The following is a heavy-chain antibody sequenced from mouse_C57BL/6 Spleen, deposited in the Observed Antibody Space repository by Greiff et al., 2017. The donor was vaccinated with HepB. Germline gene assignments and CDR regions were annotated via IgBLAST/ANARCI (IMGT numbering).Heavy chain of an antibody. CDR2: IRNKANNHAT. Sequence: EVKVEESVGGLVQPGGSMKLSCAASGFTFSDAWMDWVRQSPEKGLEWVAEIRNKANNHATYYAESVKGRFTISRDDSKSSVYLQMNSLRAEDTGIYYCTRGGDYYGSSFDYWGQGTTLIVSS. J-gene: IGHJ2*01. CDR3: TRGGDYYGSSFDY. CDR1: GFTFSDAW. D-gene: IGHD1-1*01. V-gene: IGHV6-6*01.